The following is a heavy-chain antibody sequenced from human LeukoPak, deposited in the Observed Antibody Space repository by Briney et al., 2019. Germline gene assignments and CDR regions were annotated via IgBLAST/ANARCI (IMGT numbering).Heavy chain of an antibody. Sequence: GESLKISCKGSGYSFTSYWIGWVRQVPGKGLEWMGIIYPGDSDTRYSPSFQGQVTISADKSISTAYLQWSSLKASDTAMYYCARRGYCSSTSCRNWLDPWGQGTLVTVSS. J-gene: IGHJ5*02. CDR1: GYSFTSYW. CDR3: ARRGYCSSTSCRNWLDP. D-gene: IGHD2-2*01. CDR2: IYPGDSDT. V-gene: IGHV5-51*01.